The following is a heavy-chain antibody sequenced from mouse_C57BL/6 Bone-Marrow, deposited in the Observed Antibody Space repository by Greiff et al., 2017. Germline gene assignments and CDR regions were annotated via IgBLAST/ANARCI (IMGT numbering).Heavy chain of an antibody. V-gene: IGHV1-81*01. CDR3: ARGSPITAVVAYYAMDY. CDR1: GYTFTSYG. CDR2: IYPRSGNT. D-gene: IGHD1-1*01. Sequence: QVQLQQPGAELARPGASVKLSCKASGYTFTSYGIRWVKQRTGQGLEWIGEIYPRSGNTYYNEKFKGKATLTADKSSSTAYMELRSLTSEDSAVYFCARGSPITAVVAYYAMDYWGQGTSVTVSS. J-gene: IGHJ4*01.